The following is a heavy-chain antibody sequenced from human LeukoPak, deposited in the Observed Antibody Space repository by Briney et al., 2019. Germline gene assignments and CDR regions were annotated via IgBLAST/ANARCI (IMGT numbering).Heavy chain of an antibody. CDR2: ISSSSSTI. J-gene: IGHJ6*02. Sequence: GGSLRLSCAASGFTFSSYSMNWVRQAPGKGLEWVSYISSSSSTIYYADSVKGRFTISRDNAKNSLYLQMNSLRAEDTAVYYCARDGGRYGMDVWGQGTTVTVSS. D-gene: IGHD3-16*01. CDR1: GFTFSSYS. V-gene: IGHV3-48*01. CDR3: ARDGGRYGMDV.